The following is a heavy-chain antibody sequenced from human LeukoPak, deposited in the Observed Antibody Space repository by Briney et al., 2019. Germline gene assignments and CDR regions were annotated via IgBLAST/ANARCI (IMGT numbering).Heavy chain of an antibody. V-gene: IGHV3-23*01. CDR2: ISGSGGST. CDR1: GFTFSSYA. J-gene: IGHJ4*02. D-gene: IGHD3-10*01. CDR3: ATDTRGVINNDY. Sequence: PGGSLRLSCAASGFTFSSYAMSWVRQAPGKGLEWVSAISGSGGSTYYADSVKGRFTISRDNSKNTLYLQMNSLRAEDTAVYYCATDTRGVINNDYWGQGTLVTVSS.